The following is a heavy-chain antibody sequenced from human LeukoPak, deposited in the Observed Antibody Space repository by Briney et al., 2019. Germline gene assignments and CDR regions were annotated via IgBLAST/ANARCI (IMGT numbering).Heavy chain of an antibody. Sequence: LPGGSLRLSCAASGFTFSTYWMTWVRQAPGKGLEWVANIKQDGSEKYYVDSVKGRFTISRDNAMNSLYLQMNSLRADDTAVYYCARDRYYDVLGRDAFDLWGQGTMVTVSS. CDR1: GFTFSTYW. D-gene: IGHD3-3*01. V-gene: IGHV3-7*03. CDR3: ARDRYYDVLGRDAFDL. J-gene: IGHJ3*01. CDR2: IKQDGSEK.